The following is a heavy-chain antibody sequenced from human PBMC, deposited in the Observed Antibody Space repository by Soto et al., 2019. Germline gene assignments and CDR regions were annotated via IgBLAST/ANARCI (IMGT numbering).Heavy chain of an antibody. CDR2: IHHTGLT. CDR3: ASLVLEWSRPNRLDV. D-gene: IGHD3-3*01. Sequence: VQLLDSGGGLVQAGGSLRLSCAASGFTFSSDAMSWVRQGPGKGLEWIGEIHHTGLTNFNPSLKSRVTMSVDKSKNQFSLSLSSVTAADTAIYYCASLVLEWSRPNRLDVWGQGTTVTVTS. V-gene: IGHV4-4*02. J-gene: IGHJ6*02. CDR1: GFTFSSDAM.